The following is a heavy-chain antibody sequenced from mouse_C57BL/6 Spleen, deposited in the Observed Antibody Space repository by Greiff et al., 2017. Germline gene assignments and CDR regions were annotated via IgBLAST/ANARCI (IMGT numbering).Heavy chain of an antibody. V-gene: IGHV1-59*01. Sequence: QVQLKQPGAELVRPGTSVKLSCKASGYTFTSYWMHWVKQRPGQGLEWIGVIDPSDSYTNYNQKFKGKATLTVDTSSSTAYMQLSSLTSEDSAVYYCARRDRRFDVWGTGTTVTVSS. CDR1: GYTFTSYW. CDR3: ARRDRRFDV. J-gene: IGHJ1*03. CDR2: IDPSDSYT.